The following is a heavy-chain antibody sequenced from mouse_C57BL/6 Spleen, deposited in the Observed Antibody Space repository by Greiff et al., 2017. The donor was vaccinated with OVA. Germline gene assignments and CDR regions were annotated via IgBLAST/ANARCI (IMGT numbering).Heavy chain of an antibody. Sequence: QVQLQQSGAELVKPGASVKISCKASGYAFSSYWMNWVKQRPGQGLEWIGQIYPGDGDTNYNGKFKGKATLTADKSSSTAYMQLSSLTSEDSAVYFCARGRDLYAMDYWGQGTSVTVSS. CDR3: ARGRDLYAMDY. V-gene: IGHV1-80*01. CDR2: IYPGDGDT. CDR1: GYAFSSYW. J-gene: IGHJ4*01. D-gene: IGHD3-3*01.